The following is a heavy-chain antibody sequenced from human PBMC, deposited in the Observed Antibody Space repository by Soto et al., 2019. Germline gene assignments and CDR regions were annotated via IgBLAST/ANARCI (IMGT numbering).Heavy chain of an antibody. CDR2: INPANGDR. J-gene: IGHJ4*02. CDR1: GYTFTRYP. Sequence: QVQLVQSGAEVKKPGASVKVSCKASGYTFTRYPIHWVRQAPGQGLEWMGWINPANGDRDYLQKFQGRFAVSRDTSATTVYMELSSLTSEDTAVYYCARKEYYISGISHFDYWGQGTLVTVSS. V-gene: IGHV1-3*01. CDR3: ARKEYYISGISHFDY. D-gene: IGHD3-10*01.